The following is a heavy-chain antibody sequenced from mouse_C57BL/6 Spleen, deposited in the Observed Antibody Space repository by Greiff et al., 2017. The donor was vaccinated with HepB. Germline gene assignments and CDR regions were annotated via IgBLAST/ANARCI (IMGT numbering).Heavy chain of an antibody. V-gene: IGHV5-17*01. Sequence: EVQRVESGGGLVKPGGSLKLSCAASGFTFSDYGMHWVRQAPEKGLEWVAYISSGSSTIYYADTVKGRFTISRDNAKNTLFLQMTSLRSEDTAMYYCARVYGSRKVYYFDYWGQGTTLTVSS. CDR3: ARVYGSRKVYYFDY. CDR2: ISSGSSTI. CDR1: GFTFSDYG. D-gene: IGHD1-1*01. J-gene: IGHJ2*01.